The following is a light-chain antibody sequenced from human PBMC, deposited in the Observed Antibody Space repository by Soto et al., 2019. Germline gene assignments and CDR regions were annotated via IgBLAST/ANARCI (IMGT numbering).Light chain of an antibody. CDR3: QQYGSSPWT. J-gene: IGKJ1*01. CDR1: QTISSNY. CDR2: GAS. Sequence: ETVLTQSPGTLSLSPGERATLSCRASQTISSNYLAWYRQTPGQAPRLLIYGASNRATGIADRFSGSGSGTDFTLIISRLEPEDFAMYYCQQYGSSPWTLGQGTKVELK. V-gene: IGKV3-20*01.